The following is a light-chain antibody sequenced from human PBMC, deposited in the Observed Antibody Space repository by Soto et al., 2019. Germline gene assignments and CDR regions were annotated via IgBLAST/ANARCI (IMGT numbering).Light chain of an antibody. Sequence: EIVLTQSPATLSLSPGERATLSCRASQSVSSSYLAWYQQKPGQAPRLLIYGASSRATGIPDRFSGSGSGTEFTLTISRLEPEDFAVYYCQQYSSSPPLTFGRGTKVEIK. J-gene: IGKJ1*01. CDR2: GAS. CDR1: QSVSSSY. V-gene: IGKV3-20*01. CDR3: QQYSSSPPLT.